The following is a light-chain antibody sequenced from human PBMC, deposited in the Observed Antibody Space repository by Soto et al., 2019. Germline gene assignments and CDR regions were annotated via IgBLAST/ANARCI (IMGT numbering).Light chain of an antibody. CDR3: QQYGGSPRT. Sequence: EIVLTQSPGTLSLSPGEGATLSCRASQSVGGTLLAWYQQKGGQAPRLLIHGASNRATGIPDRFSGSGSGTDFTLTISRLEPEDFAVYYCQQYGGSPRTFGQGTKVEVK. V-gene: IGKV3-20*01. CDR1: QSVGGTL. CDR2: GAS. J-gene: IGKJ1*01.